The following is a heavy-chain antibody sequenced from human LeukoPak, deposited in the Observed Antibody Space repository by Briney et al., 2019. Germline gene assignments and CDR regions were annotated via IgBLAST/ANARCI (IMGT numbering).Heavy chain of an antibody. CDR2: IYGGGST. CDR3: ARDRGIAAPMDV. J-gene: IGHJ6*03. Sequence: GSLRLSCAASGFTVSSNYMSWVRQAPGKGLEWVSVIYGGGSTYYADSVKGRFTISRDNSKNTLYLQMNSLRAEDTAVYYCARDRGIAAPMDVWGKGTTVTVSS. CDR1: GFTVSSNY. D-gene: IGHD6-13*01. V-gene: IGHV3-66*02.